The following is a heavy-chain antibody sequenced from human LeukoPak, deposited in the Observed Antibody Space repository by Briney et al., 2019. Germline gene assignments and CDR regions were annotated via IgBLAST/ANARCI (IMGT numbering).Heavy chain of an antibody. CDR1: GFNFRSYA. Sequence: GGSLRLSCAASGFNFRSYAMNWVRQAPGKGLEWVANIKQDGSEKNYVDSVKGRFTISRDNAKNSLYLQMNSLRAEDTAEYYCARGGGRYCSGGSCNDIDYWGQGTLVTVSS. V-gene: IGHV3-7*01. CDR2: IKQDGSEK. CDR3: ARGGGRYCSGGSCNDIDY. J-gene: IGHJ4*02. D-gene: IGHD2-15*01.